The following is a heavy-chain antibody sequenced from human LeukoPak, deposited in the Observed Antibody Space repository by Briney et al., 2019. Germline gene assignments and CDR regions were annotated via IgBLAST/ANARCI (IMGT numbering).Heavy chain of an antibody. CDR1: GFTFSNYG. V-gene: IGHV3-23*01. Sequence: PGGSLRLSCAASGFTFSNYGMNWVRQAPGKGLEWVSGISGSGGTTYYADSVKGRFTISRDNSKNTLYLQMNSLRAEDTAVYFCARRSGVAVAGAFDYWGQGTLVTVSS. J-gene: IGHJ4*02. CDR2: ISGSGGTT. CDR3: ARRSGVAVAGAFDY. D-gene: IGHD6-19*01.